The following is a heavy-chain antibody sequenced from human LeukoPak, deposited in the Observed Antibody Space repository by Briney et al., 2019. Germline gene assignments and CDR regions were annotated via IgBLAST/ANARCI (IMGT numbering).Heavy chain of an antibody. V-gene: IGHV3-7*01. J-gene: IGHJ4*02. Sequence: GGSLRLSCAASGFTFSSYWMSWVRQAPGKGLEWVANIKQDGSEKYYVDSVKGRFTISRDNAKNSLYLQMNSLRAEDTAVYSCARDARFLEWLLYVERWYFDYWGQGTLVTVSS. CDR1: GFTFSSYW. CDR2: IKQDGSEK. D-gene: IGHD3-3*01. CDR3: ARDARFLEWLLYVERWYFDY.